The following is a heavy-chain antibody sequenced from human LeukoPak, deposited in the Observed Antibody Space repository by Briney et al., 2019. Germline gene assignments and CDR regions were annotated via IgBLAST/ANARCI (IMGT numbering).Heavy chain of an antibody. CDR3: ARGXXXGSHY. V-gene: IGHV4-31*02. Sequence: LEWIGYIYYSGSTYXXPSLKSRVTISVETSKNQFSLKLSYVTAADTAVYYCARGXXXGSHYWGQXXXVTXX. J-gene: IGHJ4*02. CDR2: IYYSGST. D-gene: IGHD3-10*01.